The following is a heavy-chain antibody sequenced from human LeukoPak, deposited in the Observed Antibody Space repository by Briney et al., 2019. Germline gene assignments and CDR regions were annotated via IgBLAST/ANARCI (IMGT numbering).Heavy chain of an antibody. Sequence: PSETLSLTCTVSGGSISSYYWSWIRQPPGKGLEWIGYIYYSGSTNYNPSLKSRVTISVDTSKNQFSLKLSSVTAADTAVYYCARFKYYDILTAFDYWGQGTLVTVSS. V-gene: IGHV4-59*12. J-gene: IGHJ4*02. CDR3: ARFKYYDILTAFDY. CDR2: IYYSGST. CDR1: GGSISSYY. D-gene: IGHD3-9*01.